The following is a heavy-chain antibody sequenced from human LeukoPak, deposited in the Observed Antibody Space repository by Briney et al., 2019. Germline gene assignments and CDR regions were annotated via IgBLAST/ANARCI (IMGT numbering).Heavy chain of an antibody. CDR3: ARGFGAYYDFWSGYTY. CDR1: GGSFSGYY. J-gene: IGHJ4*02. D-gene: IGHD3-3*01. CDR2: INHSGST. V-gene: IGHV4-34*01. Sequence: SETLPLTCAVYGGSFSGYYWSWIRQPPGKGLEWIGEINHSGSTNYNPSLKSRVTISVDTSKNQFSLKLSSVTAADTAAYYCARGFGAYYDFWSGYTYWGQGTLVTVSS.